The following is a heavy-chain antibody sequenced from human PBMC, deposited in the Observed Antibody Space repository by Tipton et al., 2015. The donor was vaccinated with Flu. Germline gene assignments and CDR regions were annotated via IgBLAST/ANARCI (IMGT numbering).Heavy chain of an antibody. CDR2: IYYSGST. V-gene: IGHV4-59*08. J-gene: IGHJ4*02. Sequence: TLSLTCTVSGGSISSYYWSWIRQPPGKGLEWIGYIYYSGSTNYNPSLKSRVTISVDTSKNQFSLKLSSATAADTAVYYCARQALAYSTSHHFDYWGQGTLVTVSS. D-gene: IGHD5/OR15-5a*01. CDR3: ARQALAYSTSHHFDY. CDR1: GGSISSYY.